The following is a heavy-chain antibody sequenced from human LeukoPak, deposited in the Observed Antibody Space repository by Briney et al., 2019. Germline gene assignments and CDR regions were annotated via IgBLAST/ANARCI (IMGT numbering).Heavy chain of an antibody. V-gene: IGHV3-30-3*01. CDR2: MSSDGSNK. D-gene: IGHD6-19*01. CDR3: ARAFSSGWSHAFDI. J-gene: IGHJ3*02. Sequence: GGSLRLSCAASGFTFSVYTIHWVRQAPGKGLEWVAVMSSDGSNKYYADSVKGRFTISRDNSRNTMYLQMNSLRAEDTAVYYCARAFSSGWSHAFDIWGQGTMVTVSS. CDR1: GFTFSVYT.